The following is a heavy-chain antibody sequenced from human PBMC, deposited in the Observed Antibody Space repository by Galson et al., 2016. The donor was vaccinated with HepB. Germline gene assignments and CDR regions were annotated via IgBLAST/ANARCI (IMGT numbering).Heavy chain of an antibody. J-gene: IGHJ5*02. CDR3: ARRTVVPTAGNWFDP. V-gene: IGHV4-4*02. CDR1: GGSIGSSYW. Sequence: LSLTCTVSGGSIGSSYWWSWVRQPPGKGLEWIGEIYHSGSTNYNPSLQSRVTISVDTSKNQFSLNLGSVTAADTAVYYCARRTVVPTAGNWFDPWGQGTLVTVSS. D-gene: IGHD2-2*01. CDR2: IYHSGST.